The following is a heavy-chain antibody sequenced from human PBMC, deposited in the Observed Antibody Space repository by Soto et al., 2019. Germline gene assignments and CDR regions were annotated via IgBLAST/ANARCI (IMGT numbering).Heavy chain of an antibody. V-gene: IGHV1-2*02. Sequence: ASVKVSCKASGYTFTGYYMHWVRQAPGQGLEWMGWINPNSGGTNYAQKFQGRVTMTRDTSISTAYMELSRLRSDDTAVYYCARVRPRIAATLRLGSPGGNWFAPWGQGTLVTVSS. J-gene: IGHJ5*02. CDR2: INPNSGGT. CDR1: GYTFTGYY. D-gene: IGHD6-6*01. CDR3: ARVRPRIAATLRLGSPGGNWFAP.